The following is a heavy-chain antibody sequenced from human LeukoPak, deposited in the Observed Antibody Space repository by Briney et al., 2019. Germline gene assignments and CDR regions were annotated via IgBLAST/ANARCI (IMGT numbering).Heavy chain of an antibody. CDR2: IYTSGST. J-gene: IGHJ3*02. Sequence: SETLSLTCTVSGGSISNYYWSWIRQPAGKGLEWIGRIYTSGSTNYNPSPKSRITMPVDTSKNQFSLKLSSVTAAGTAVYYCARAHYDVLPGSDSDALDIWGQGTMVTVSS. CDR1: GGSISNYY. V-gene: IGHV4-4*07. CDR3: ARAHYDVLPGSDSDALDI. D-gene: IGHD3-9*01.